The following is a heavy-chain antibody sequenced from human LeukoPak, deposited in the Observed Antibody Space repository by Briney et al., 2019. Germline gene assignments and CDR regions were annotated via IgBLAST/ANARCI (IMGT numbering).Heavy chain of an antibody. CDR3: ARGNIVATPYYFGY. J-gene: IGHJ4*02. Sequence: SETLSLTCAVYGGSFSGYYWSWIRQPPGKGLEWIGEINHSGSTNYNPSLKSRVTISVDTSKNQFSLKLSSVTAADTAVYYCARGNIVATPYYFGYWGQGTLVTVSS. CDR1: GGSFSGYY. V-gene: IGHV4-34*01. D-gene: IGHD5-12*01. CDR2: INHSGST.